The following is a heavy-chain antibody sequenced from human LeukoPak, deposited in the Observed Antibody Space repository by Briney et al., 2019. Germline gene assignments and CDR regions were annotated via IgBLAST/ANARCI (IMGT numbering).Heavy chain of an antibody. CDR2: IYYSGST. V-gene: IGHV4-59*08. CDR1: GGSISSYY. Sequence: PSETLSLTCTVSGGSISSYYWSWIRQPPGKGLEWIGYIYYSGSTNYNPSLKSRVTISVDTSKNQFSLKLSSVTAADTAVYYCARGRYYDSSGYSSDYWGQGTLVTVSS. J-gene: IGHJ4*02. CDR3: ARGRYYDSSGYSSDY. D-gene: IGHD3-22*01.